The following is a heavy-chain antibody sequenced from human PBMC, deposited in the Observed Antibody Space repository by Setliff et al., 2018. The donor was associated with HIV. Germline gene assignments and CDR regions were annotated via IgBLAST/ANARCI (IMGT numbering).Heavy chain of an antibody. V-gene: IGHV3-48*01. CDR1: GFTFSTYR. D-gene: IGHD3-10*01. Sequence: GGSLRLSCAASGFTFSTYRMNWVRQAPGRGLEWVSFIDSSSSDKYYADSVKSRFTISRDDAKNSLYLQMDSLRVEDTAIYYCARDRFLDHWGQGTLVTVSS. CDR2: IDSSSSDK. CDR3: ARDRFLDH. J-gene: IGHJ4*02.